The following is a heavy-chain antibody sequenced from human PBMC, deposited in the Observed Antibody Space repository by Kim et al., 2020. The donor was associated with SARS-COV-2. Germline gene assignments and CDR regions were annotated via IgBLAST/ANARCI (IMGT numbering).Heavy chain of an antibody. J-gene: IGHJ4*02. Sequence: GGSLRLSCAASGFTFSSYAMHWVRQAPGKGLEWVAVISYDGSNKYYADSVKGRFTISRDNSKNTLYLQMNSLRAEDTAVYYCAREGKLWFGTAFDYWGQG. CDR1: GFTFSSYA. V-gene: IGHV3-30*04. CDR2: ISYDGSNK. CDR3: AREGKLWFGTAFDY. D-gene: IGHD3-10*01.